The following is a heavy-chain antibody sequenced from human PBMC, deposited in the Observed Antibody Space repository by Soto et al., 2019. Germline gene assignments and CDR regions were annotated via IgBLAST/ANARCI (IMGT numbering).Heavy chain of an antibody. D-gene: IGHD6-13*01. CDR2: IYHSGST. Sequence: QVQLQESGPGLVKPSGTLSLTCAVSGGSISSSNWWSWVRQPPGKGLEWIGEIYHSGSTNYNPSLKSRVTISVEKSKNQFSLTLSSVTAADTAVYYCARAAAAGRWSHWFDPWGQGTLVTVSS. CDR1: GGSISSSNW. V-gene: IGHV4-4*02. J-gene: IGHJ5*02. CDR3: ARAAAAGRWSHWFDP.